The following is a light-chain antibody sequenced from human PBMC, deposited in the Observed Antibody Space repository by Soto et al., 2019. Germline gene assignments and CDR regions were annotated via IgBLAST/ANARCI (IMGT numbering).Light chain of an antibody. Sequence: IVMAHSPATLSVSPWERVTLSCRASHTVSSNLAWYQQKPGQGPRLLIYGASTRATGVPARFSGSGSGTEFTLTISSLQSEDFAVYYCQQCGNSPPWKFGQGTKVDIK. CDR2: GAS. V-gene: IGKV3-15*01. CDR1: HTVSSN. J-gene: IGKJ1*01. CDR3: QQCGNSPPWK.